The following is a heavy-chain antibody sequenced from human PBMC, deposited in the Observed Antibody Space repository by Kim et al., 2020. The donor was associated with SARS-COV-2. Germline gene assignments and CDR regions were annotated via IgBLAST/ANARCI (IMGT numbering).Heavy chain of an antibody. CDR2: FDPEDGET. Sequence: ASVKVSCKVSGYTLTELSMHWVRQAPGKGLEWMGGFDPEDGETIYAQQFQGRVTMTEDTSTDTAYMELSSLRSEDTAVYYCAPLDSCGYYKEYYFDYWGQGTLVTVSS. V-gene: IGHV1-24*01. CDR1: GYTLTELS. CDR3: APLDSCGYYKEYYFDY. J-gene: IGHJ4*02. D-gene: IGHD3-22*01.